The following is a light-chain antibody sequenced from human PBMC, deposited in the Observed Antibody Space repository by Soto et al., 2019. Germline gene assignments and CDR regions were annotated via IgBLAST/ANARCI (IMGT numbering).Light chain of an antibody. Sequence: DIQMTQSPSTLSASVGDRVTFSCRASQSINYWLAWYQQKPGKAPKLLVYDASSLESGVPSRFSGSGSGSEFTLTIIGLQPDDFATYYCLQYNSFRTFGQGTKVDIK. CDR2: DAS. V-gene: IGKV1-5*01. CDR3: LQYNSFRT. CDR1: QSINYW. J-gene: IGKJ1*01.